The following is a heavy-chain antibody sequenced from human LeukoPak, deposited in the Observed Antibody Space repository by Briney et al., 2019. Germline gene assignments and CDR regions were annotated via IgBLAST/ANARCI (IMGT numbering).Heavy chain of an antibody. CDR3: ARDMAARPYYYYYMDV. CDR2: ISPDGTTT. CDR1: GFTFSSHW. D-gene: IGHD6-6*01. Sequence: GGSLRLSCAASGFTFSSHWMHWVRHPPGKGLVWVSRISPDGTTTGYADSVKGRFTISRDNAKNALYLQMNSLRAEDTAVHYCARDMAARPYYYYYMDVWGKGTTVTVSS. J-gene: IGHJ6*03. V-gene: IGHV3-74*01.